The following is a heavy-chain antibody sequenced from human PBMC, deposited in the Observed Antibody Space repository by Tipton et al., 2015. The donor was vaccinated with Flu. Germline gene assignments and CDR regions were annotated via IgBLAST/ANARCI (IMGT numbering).Heavy chain of an antibody. V-gene: IGHV4-39*07. Sequence: TLSLTCTVFGGSIGISTYYWGWIRQPPGKGLEWIGSLYDSGITYYNPSLKSRVTISLDTSKNQFSLKLISVTAADTAVYYCARSSSAYDYVWGGSYYFDFWGQGTLVTVSS. D-gene: IGHD3-16*01. CDR3: ARSSSAYDYVWGGSYYFDF. CDR2: LYDSGIT. J-gene: IGHJ4*02. CDR1: GGSIGISTYY.